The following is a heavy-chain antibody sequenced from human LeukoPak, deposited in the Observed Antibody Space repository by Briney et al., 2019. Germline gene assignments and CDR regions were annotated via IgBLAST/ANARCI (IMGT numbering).Heavy chain of an antibody. Sequence: ETLSLTCTVSGASIGSYYWSWIRQTPGKGLEWVAATTGSSGDTYHADSVKGRFAISRDNSKNTLYLQMNSLRAEDTALYYCAKSPLGSCRGAICYPFDSWGQGTLVTVSS. CDR1: GASIGSYY. CDR2: TTGSSGDT. CDR3: AKSPLGSCRGAICYPFDS. V-gene: IGHV3-23*01. D-gene: IGHD2-15*01. J-gene: IGHJ4*02.